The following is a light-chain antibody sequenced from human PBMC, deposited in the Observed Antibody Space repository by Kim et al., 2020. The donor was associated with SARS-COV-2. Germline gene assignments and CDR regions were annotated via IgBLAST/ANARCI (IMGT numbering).Light chain of an antibody. CDR2: EVS. CDR1: SSDVGGNNY. V-gene: IGLV2-8*01. CDR3: SSYAGSNNWV. Sequence: QSALTQPPSASGSPGQSVTISCTGTSSDVGGNNYVSWYQQHPGKAPKFMIYEVSKRPSGVPDRFSGSKSGNTASLTVSGLQAEDEVDYYCSSYAGSNNWVFGGGTQLTVL. J-gene: IGLJ3*02.